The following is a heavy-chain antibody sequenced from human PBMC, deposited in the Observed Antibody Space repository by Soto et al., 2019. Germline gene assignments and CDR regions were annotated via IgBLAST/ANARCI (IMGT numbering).Heavy chain of an antibody. CDR1: GGSANSRSDY. V-gene: IGHV4-39*01. J-gene: IGHJ4*02. D-gene: IGHD3-16*01. CDR2: VYYSGST. Sequence: PSETLSLTCTVCGGSANSRSDYWGWIRQPPGKGLEWIGSVYYSGSTHDNPSLQSRVTISVDTSRNQFSLNLISVTAADTAVYFCARQPRGPGYGERGLYFDYWGQGTLVTVSS. CDR3: ARQPRGPGYGERGLYFDY.